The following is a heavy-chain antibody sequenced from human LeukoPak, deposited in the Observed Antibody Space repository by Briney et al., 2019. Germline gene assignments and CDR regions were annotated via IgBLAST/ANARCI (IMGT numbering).Heavy chain of an antibody. J-gene: IGHJ4*02. Sequence: SETLSLTCSVSGGSISRYYWSWIRQPPGKGLEWTGYISPTGGTNYNPSLTGRVTVSVDTSKNLFSLILDPVTAADTAVYFCASRTVTRWYYSDWGQGTLVTVSS. V-gene: IGHV4-4*09. CDR3: ASRTVTRWYYSD. CDR1: GGSISRYY. D-gene: IGHD3-10*01. CDR2: ISPTGGT.